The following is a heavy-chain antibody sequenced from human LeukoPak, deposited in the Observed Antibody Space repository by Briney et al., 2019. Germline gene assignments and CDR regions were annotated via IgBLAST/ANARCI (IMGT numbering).Heavy chain of an antibody. J-gene: IGHJ6*03. CDR1: GFTFSSYS. CDR2: ISSSSSYI. Sequence: PGGSLRLSCAASGFTFSSYSMNWVRQAPGKGLEWVSSISSSSSYIYYADSVKGRFTISRDNAKNSLYLQMNSLRAEDTAVYYCARVRWSGYLGDMDVWGKGTTVTFSS. D-gene: IGHD3-3*01. CDR3: ARVRWSGYLGDMDV. V-gene: IGHV3-21*01.